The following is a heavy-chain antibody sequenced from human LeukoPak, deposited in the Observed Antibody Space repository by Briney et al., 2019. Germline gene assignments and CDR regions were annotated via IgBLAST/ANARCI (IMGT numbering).Heavy chain of an antibody. J-gene: IGHJ3*02. D-gene: IGHD3-16*01. CDR3: AKLGKITPPQDI. CDR1: GFTFSSYA. CDR2: ISGSGGST. V-gene: IGHV3-23*01. Sequence: PGGSLRLSCAASGFTFSSYAMSWVRQAPGKGLEWVSAISGSGGSTYYADSVKGWFTIFRDNSKNTLYLQMNSLRAEDTAVYYCAKLGKITPPQDIWGQGTMVTVSS.